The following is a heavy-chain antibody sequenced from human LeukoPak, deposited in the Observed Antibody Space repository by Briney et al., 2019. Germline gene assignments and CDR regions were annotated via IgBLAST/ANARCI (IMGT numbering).Heavy chain of an antibody. D-gene: IGHD6-19*01. J-gene: IGHJ4*02. V-gene: IGHV4-39*01. CDR3: ARLQTAVAGFDY. CDR2: IYYSGST. CDR1: GGSISSSSYC. Sequence: SETLSLTCTVSGGSISSSSYCWGWIRQPPGKGLEWIGSIYYSGSTYYNPSLKSRVTISVDTSKNQFSLKLSSVTAADTAVYYCARLQTAVAGFDYWGQGTLVTVSS.